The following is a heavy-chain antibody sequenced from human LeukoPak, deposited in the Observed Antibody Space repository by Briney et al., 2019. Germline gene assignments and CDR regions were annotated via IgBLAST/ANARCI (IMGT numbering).Heavy chain of an antibody. V-gene: IGHV1-18*01. CDR2: ISAYNGNT. CDR1: GYTFTSYG. Sequence: ASVKVSCKASGYTFTSYGISWVRQAPGQGLEWMGWISAYNGNTNYAQKLQGRVTMTTDTSTSTAYMELRSLRSDDTAVYYCARDSPSRITMVRGVIRYYYYYYMDVWGKGTTVTVSS. CDR3: ARDSPSRITMVRGVIRYYYYYYMDV. J-gene: IGHJ6*03. D-gene: IGHD3-10*01.